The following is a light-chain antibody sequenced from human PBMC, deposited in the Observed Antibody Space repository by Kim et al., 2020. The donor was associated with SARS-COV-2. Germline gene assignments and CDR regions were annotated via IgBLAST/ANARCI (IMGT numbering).Light chain of an antibody. Sequence: QSALTQPASVSGSPGQSITISCTGTSSDVGGYNYVSWYQQHPGEAPKLMIYDVSNRSSGVSNRFSGSKSGNTASLTISGLQAEDEADYYCSSYTSSSTLVVFGGGTQLTVL. CDR1: SSDVGGYNY. CDR3: SSYTSSSTLVV. CDR2: DVS. J-gene: IGLJ2*01. V-gene: IGLV2-14*03.